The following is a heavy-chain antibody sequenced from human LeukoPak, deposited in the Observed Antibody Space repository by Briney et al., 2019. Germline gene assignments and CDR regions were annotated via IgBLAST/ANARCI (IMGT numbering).Heavy chain of an antibody. J-gene: IGHJ4*02. CDR3: ARGTPVYTSSWYPD. Sequence: PGGSLRLSCTVSGFTFSNYWMHWVRQAPGKGLVWVSRINSDGRSTSYPDSVKGRFTISRDNAKDTLYLQMNSLRAEDTAVYYCARGTPVYTSSWYPDWGQGTLVTVSP. CDR1: GFTFSNYW. V-gene: IGHV3-74*01. CDR2: INSDGRST. D-gene: IGHD6-13*01.